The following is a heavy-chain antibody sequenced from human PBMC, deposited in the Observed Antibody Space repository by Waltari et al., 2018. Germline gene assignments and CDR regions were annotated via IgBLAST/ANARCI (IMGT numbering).Heavy chain of an antibody. J-gene: IGHJ6*03. Sequence: EVQLVQSGAAVKKPGESLKNSCKGSGYSFTIHWTGWVSPMPGKGLEWMGSIYPGDSDTRYSPSFQGQVTISADKSISTAYLQWSSLKASDTAMYYCARQRGLTRAYMDVWGKGTTVTVSS. CDR3: ARQRGLTRAYMDV. D-gene: IGHD4-17*01. V-gene: IGHV5-51*01. CDR2: IYPGDSDT. CDR1: GYSFTIHW.